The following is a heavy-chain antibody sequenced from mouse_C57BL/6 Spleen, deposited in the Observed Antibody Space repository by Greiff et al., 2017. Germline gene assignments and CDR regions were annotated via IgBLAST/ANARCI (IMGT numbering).Heavy chain of an antibody. J-gene: IGHJ2*01. D-gene: IGHD1-1*01. CDR2: IEPEDGAT. Sequence: EVQLQQSGAELVKPGASVKLSCTASGFNIKDYYMHWVTQRTEQGLEWIGRIEPEDGATTYAPKFQGKATITADTSSNTASLQLNSLTTEDTAVYYCARSSYNDSSYYFGYRGQSTTLTVSS. V-gene: IGHV14-2*01. CDR1: GFNIKDYY. CDR3: ARSSYNDSSYYFGY.